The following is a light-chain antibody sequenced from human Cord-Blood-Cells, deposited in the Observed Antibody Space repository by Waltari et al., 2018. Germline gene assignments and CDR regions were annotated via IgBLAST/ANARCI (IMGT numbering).Light chain of an antibody. V-gene: IGKV3-15*01. CDR1: QSVSSN. J-gene: IGKJ1*01. Sequence: EIVMTQSPATLSVSPGERATFSCRASQSVSSNLAWYQQRPGQAPRLLIYGASTRATSIPARFSGSGSGTEVTLTISSLQSEGFAFYCWQQYNNWWTFGQGTKVEIK. CDR3: QQYNNWWT. CDR2: GAS.